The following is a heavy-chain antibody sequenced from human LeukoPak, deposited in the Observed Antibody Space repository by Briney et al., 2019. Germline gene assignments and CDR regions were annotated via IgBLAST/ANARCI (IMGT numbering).Heavy chain of an antibody. Sequence: GGSLRLSCAASGFTFSSYSMNWVRQAPGKGLEWVSSISSSSSYIYYADSVKGRFTISRDNAKNSLYLQMNSPRAEDTALYYCARARDFWSGYPYYFDYWGQGTPVTVSS. CDR1: GFTFSSYS. V-gene: IGHV3-21*01. D-gene: IGHD3-3*01. J-gene: IGHJ4*02. CDR3: ARARDFWSGYPYYFDY. CDR2: ISSSSSYI.